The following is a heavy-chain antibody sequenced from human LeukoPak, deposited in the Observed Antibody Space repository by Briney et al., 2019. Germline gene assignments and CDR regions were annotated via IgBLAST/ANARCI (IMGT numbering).Heavy chain of an antibody. J-gene: IGHJ4*02. Sequence: SVKVSCKASGFTFTSSAMQWVRQARGQRLEWIGWIVVGSGNTNYAQKFQERVTITRDMSTSTAYMELSSLRSEDTAVYYSAARDCGGDCQGDDYWGQGTLVTVSS. D-gene: IGHD2-21*01. CDR2: IVVGSGNT. V-gene: IGHV1-58*02. CDR3: AARDCGGDCQGDDY. CDR1: GFTFTSSA.